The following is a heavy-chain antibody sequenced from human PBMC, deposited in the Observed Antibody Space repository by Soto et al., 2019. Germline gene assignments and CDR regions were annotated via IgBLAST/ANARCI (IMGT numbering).Heavy chain of an antibody. CDR1: GFTFSSYG. CDR2: ISYDGSNK. Sequence: GGSLRLSCAASGFTFSSYGMHWVRQAPGKGLEWVAVISYDGSNKYYADSVKGRFTISRDNSKNTLYLQMNSLRAEDTAVYYCAKEFLAEYYYYYYMDVWGKGTTVTVSS. CDR3: AKEFLAEYYYYYYMDV. J-gene: IGHJ6*03. V-gene: IGHV3-30*18.